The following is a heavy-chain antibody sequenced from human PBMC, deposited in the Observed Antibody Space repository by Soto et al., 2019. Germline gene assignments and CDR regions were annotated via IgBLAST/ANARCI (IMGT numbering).Heavy chain of an antibody. CDR3: ARARERYCSGVSCYLFDY. J-gene: IGHJ4*02. CDR1: GGSISSYY. V-gene: IGHV4-59*01. Sequence: SETLSLTCTVSGGSISSYYWNWIRQPPGKGLEWIGYIYYSGSTTYNPSLKSPVTISVDTSKNQFSLKLSSVTAADTAVYYCARARERYCSGVSCYLFDYWGQGTLVTVS. D-gene: IGHD2-15*01. CDR2: IYYSGST.